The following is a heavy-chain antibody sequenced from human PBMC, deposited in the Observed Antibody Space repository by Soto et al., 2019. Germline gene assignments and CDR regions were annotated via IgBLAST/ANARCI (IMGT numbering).Heavy chain of an antibody. J-gene: IGHJ4*02. CDR1: GYTFTSYC. CDR2: ISAYNGNT. CDR3: ARLTYYYDSSXLLYFDY. D-gene: IGHD3-22*01. V-gene: IGHV1-18*01. Sequence: ASVKVSCKASGYTFTSYCISWVRQAPGQGLEWMGWISAYNGNTNYAQKLQGRVTMATDTSTSTAYMELRSLRSDDTAVYYCARLTYYYDSSXLLYFDYWGQGTLVTVSS.